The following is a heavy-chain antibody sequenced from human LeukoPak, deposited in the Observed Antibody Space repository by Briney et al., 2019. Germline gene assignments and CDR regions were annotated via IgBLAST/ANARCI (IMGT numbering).Heavy chain of an antibody. Sequence: GGSLRLSCAASGITVGTNYWNWVRQPPGKGLEWISLIYTDGNTQYADSVKGGFTFSRDSSKNTLYLQMNSLRAEDTAVYYCAHGDYPLTYWGQGTLVTVSS. CDR2: IYTDGNT. CDR3: AHGDYPLTY. D-gene: IGHD4-17*01. CDR1: GITVGTNY. V-gene: IGHV3-66*01. J-gene: IGHJ4*02.